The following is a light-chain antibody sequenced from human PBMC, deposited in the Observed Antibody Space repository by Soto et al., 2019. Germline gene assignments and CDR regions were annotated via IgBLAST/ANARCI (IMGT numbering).Light chain of an antibody. CDR2: DAS. CDR1: QSVTNS. CDR3: RQGSNWPLT. J-gene: IGKJ4*01. Sequence: EIVLTQSPATLSLSPGERATLSCRASQSVTNSLAWYQQKPGQAPRLLVYDASTRATGIPARFSGRGSGTDFTLVISSLEPEDFAVYYCRQGSNWPLTFGGGTKVDIK. V-gene: IGKV3-11*01.